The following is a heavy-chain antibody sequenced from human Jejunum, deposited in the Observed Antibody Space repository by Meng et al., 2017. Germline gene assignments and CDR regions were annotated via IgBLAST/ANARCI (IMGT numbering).Heavy chain of an antibody. D-gene: IGHD6-19*01. CDR2: IYIGGGII. CDR1: GLTFSDYH. V-gene: IGHV3-11*04. CDR3: ARVQRGWSDVSDI. Sequence: GGSLRLSCGASGLTFSDYHIIWIRQAPGKGLEWVSYIYIGGGIINYADSVKGRFNISRDNAKNSLYLQMNSLRVEDTAVYYCARVQRGWSDVSDIWGPGTMVTVSS. J-gene: IGHJ3*02.